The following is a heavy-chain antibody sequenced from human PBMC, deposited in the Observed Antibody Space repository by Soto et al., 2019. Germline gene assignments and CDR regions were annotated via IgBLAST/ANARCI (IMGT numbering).Heavy chain of an antibody. J-gene: IGHJ4*02. Sequence: GGSLRLSCAASGFTFSNAWMSWVRQAPGKGLEWLGRIKSKTDGGTTDYAAPVKGRFTISRDDSKNTLYLQMNSLKTEDTAVYYCTTEGLVVPAAFLDYWGQGTLVTVSS. CDR3: TTEGLVVPAAFLDY. D-gene: IGHD2-2*01. V-gene: IGHV3-15*01. CDR1: GFTFSNAW. CDR2: IKSKTDGGTT.